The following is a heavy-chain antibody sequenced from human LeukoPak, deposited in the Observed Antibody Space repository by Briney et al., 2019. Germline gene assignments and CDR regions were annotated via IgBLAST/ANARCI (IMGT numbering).Heavy chain of an antibody. Sequence: GASVKVSCKTSGYTFSAYYIHWARPAPGQGLEWVGWINPKNGGPQYAQQFQGRVTLTRDTSITTVYMELTSLRSDDTAVYYCARYRGEKNFDSSGYRAYDIWGQGTKVTVSS. J-gene: IGHJ3*02. CDR1: GYTFSAYY. D-gene: IGHD3-22*01. CDR2: INPKNGGP. CDR3: ARYRGEKNFDSSGYRAYDI. V-gene: IGHV1-2*02.